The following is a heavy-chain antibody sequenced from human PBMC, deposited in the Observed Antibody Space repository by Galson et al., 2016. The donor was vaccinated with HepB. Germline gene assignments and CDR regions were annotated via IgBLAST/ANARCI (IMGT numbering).Heavy chain of an antibody. CDR2: MNPNDGDT. J-gene: IGHJ4*02. V-gene: IGHV1-8*01. Sequence: SVKVSCKASGYMFSSYDINWVRQGPGQGLEWMGRMNPNDGDTAYSQKFQGRVTMTRDTSIGTAYMQLSSLTFEDTAVYYCARGGTAARPATRVDHWGQGTLVIVSS. D-gene: IGHD6-6*01. CDR1: GYMFSSYD. CDR3: ARGGTAARPATRVDH.